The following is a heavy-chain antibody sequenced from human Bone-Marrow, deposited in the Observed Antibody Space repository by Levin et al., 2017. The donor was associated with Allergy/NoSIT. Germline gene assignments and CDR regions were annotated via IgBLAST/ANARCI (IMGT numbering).Heavy chain of an antibody. CDR1: GITFSIYG. V-gene: IGHV3-30*18. Sequence: PGESLKISCAVSGITFSIYGMHWVRQAPGKGLEWVAVISYDGSNKYYADSVKGQFTISRDNSKNTLYLQMNSLRAEDTAVYYCAKELVDGSGSYALDYWGQGTLVTVSS. D-gene: IGHD3-10*01. CDR3: AKELVDGSGSYALDY. CDR2: ISYDGSNK. J-gene: IGHJ4*02.